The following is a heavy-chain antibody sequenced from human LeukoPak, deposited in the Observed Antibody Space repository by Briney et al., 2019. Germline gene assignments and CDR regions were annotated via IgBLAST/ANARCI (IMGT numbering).Heavy chain of an antibody. CDR2: ISYDESNK. V-gene: IGHV3-30*04. CDR1: GFTFSSYA. D-gene: IGHD5-18*01. J-gene: IGHJ4*02. Sequence: GRSLRLSCAASGFTFSSYAMHWVRQAPGKGLEWVAVISYDESNKYYADSVKGRFTISRDNSKNTLYLQMNSLRTEDTAVYYCARTWKQLWLQGYFDYWGQGTLVTVSS. CDR3: ARTWKQLWLQGYFDY.